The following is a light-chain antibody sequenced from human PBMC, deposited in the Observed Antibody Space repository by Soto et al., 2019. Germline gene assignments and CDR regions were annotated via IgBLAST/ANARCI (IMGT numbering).Light chain of an antibody. V-gene: IGKV3-15*01. Sequence: ERVTTQSPATLSVSPGERATLSCRASQSVAGNLAWYQQKPGQAPRILIYGTSTRATGIPARFSGSASGTEFTLTISSLQSEDFAVYYGQEYNCWSSFGQGTKVEIK. J-gene: IGKJ1*01. CDR2: GTS. CDR3: QEYNCWSS. CDR1: QSVAGN.